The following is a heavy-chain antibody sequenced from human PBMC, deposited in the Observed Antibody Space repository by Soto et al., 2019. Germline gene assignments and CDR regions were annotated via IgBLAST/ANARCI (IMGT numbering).Heavy chain of an antibody. V-gene: IGHV3-21*01. D-gene: IGHD3-10*01. CDR1: GFTFCSYS. Sequence: PGGSLRLSCAASGFTFCSYSMNWVRQAPGKGLEWVSSISSSSSYIYYADSVKGRFTISRDNAKNSLYPQMNSLRAEDTAVYYCARGPRDYYGSGPYGMDGWGQGTTVTVSS. CDR2: ISSSSSYI. CDR3: ARGPRDYYGSGPYGMDG. J-gene: IGHJ6*02.